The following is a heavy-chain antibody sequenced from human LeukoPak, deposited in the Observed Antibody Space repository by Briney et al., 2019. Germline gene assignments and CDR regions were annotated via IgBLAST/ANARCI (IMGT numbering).Heavy chain of an antibody. CDR1: GYTFTDYY. V-gene: IGHV1-69-2*01. CDR2: VDPEDGET. CDR3: ARSAGSGWYGFDY. Sequence: GASVKVSCKASGYTFTDYYMHWVQQAPGKGLEWMGRVDPEDGETIYAEKFQGRVTITRDTSASTAYMELSSLRSEDMAVYYCARSAGSGWYGFDYWGQGTLVTVSS. J-gene: IGHJ4*02. D-gene: IGHD6-19*01.